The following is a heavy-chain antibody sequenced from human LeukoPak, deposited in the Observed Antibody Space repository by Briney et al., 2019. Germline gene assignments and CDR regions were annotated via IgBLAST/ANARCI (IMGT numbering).Heavy chain of an antibody. V-gene: IGHV4-59*10. CDR2: IYSSGST. CDR1: GGSFSSYY. CDR3: AGGPMIRGGSFFDY. J-gene: IGHJ4*02. D-gene: IGHD1-26*01. Sequence: SETLSLTCAVYGGSFSSYYWSWIRQPAGKGLEWVGRIYSSGSTNYNPSLKSRVTMSVDTSRNQFSLKLTSVTSADTAVYYCAGGPMIRGGSFFDYWGQGTLVTVSS.